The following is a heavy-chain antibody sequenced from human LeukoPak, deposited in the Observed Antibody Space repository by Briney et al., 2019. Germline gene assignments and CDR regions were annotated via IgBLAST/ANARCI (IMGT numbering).Heavy chain of an antibody. CDR2: ISYDGSNK. CDR1: GFTFSSYA. CDR3: ARENYCSGGSCYSDYYYYYYGMDV. D-gene: IGHD2-15*01. V-gene: IGHV3-30-3*01. Sequence: PGGSLRLSCAASGFTFSSYAMPWVRQAPGKGLEWVAVISYDGSNKYYADSVKGRFTISRDNSKNTLYLQMNSLRAEDTAVYYCARENYCSGGSCYSDYYYYYYGMDVWGQGTTVTVSS. J-gene: IGHJ6*02.